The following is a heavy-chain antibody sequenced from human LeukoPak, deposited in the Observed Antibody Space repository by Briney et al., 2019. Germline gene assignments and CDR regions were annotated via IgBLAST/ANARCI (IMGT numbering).Heavy chain of an antibody. V-gene: IGHV4-38-2*02. CDR1: GYSISSDYY. CDR3: ARFSSIAAAFDY. D-gene: IGHD6-13*01. CDR2: IYTSGTT. Sequence: PSETLSLTCTVSGYSISSDYYWAWIRQPPGKGLEWIGRIYTSGTTHYNPSLKSRVTMSVDTSKNQFSLNLSSVTAADTAVYYCARFSSIAAAFDYWGLGTLVTVSS. J-gene: IGHJ4*02.